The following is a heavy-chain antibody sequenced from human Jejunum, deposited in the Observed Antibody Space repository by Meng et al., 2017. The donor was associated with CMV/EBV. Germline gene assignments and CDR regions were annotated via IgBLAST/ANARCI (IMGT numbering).Heavy chain of an antibody. CDR3: ARDNANVDTAMGVYYYYGMDV. Sequence: YWISWVRQAPGKGLEWVANIKQDGSEKYYVDSVKGRFTISRDNAKNSLYLQMNSLRAEDTAVYYCARDNANVDTAMGVYYYYGMDVWGQGTTVTVSS. V-gene: IGHV3-7*01. J-gene: IGHJ6*02. CDR2: IKQDGSEK. CDR1: YW. D-gene: IGHD5-18*01.